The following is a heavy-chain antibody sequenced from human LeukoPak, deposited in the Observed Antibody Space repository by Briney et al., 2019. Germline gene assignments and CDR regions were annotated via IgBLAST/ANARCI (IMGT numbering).Heavy chain of an antibody. CDR2: INPNSGGT. CDR3: ARSDYYGSGSWTTTIDY. CDR1: GYTFTGYY. V-gene: IGHV1-2*02. J-gene: IGHJ4*02. D-gene: IGHD3-10*01. Sequence: ASVKVSCKASGYTFTGYYMHWVRQAPGQGLEWMGWINPNSGGTNYAQKFQGRVTMTRDTSISTAYMELSRLRSDDTAVYYCARSDYYGSGSWTTTIDYWGQGTLVTVSS.